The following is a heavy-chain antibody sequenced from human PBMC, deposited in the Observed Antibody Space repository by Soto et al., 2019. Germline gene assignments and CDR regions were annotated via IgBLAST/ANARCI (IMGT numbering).Heavy chain of an antibody. Sequence: SETLSLTCTVSGGSISSSSYYWGWIRQPPGKGVEWIGSIYYSGSTYYNPSLKSRVTISVDTSKNQFSLKLSSVTAADTAVYYCARRYGGNFDYWGQGTLVTVSS. V-gene: IGHV4-39*01. CDR2: IYYSGST. CDR3: ARRYGGNFDY. J-gene: IGHJ4*02. D-gene: IGHD1-26*01. CDR1: GGSISSSSYY.